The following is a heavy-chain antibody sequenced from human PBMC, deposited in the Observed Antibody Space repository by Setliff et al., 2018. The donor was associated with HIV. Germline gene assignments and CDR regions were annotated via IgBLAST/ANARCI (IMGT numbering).Heavy chain of an antibody. CDR1: GGSFSGNY. D-gene: IGHD2-15*01. CDR2: INYSGTT. V-gene: IGHV4-34*01. Sequence: SETLSLTCAIYGGSFSGNYWSWIRQPPGKGLEWIGEINYSGTTNHNPFLKSRVTISVDTSKKQFSLKLNSVTAADSAVYYCTRLGPSSLIEENSFDPWGQGILVTVSS. CDR3: TRLGPSSLIEENSFDP. J-gene: IGHJ5*02.